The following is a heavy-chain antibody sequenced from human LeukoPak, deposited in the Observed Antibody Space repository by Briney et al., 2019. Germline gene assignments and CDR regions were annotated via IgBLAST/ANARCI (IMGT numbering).Heavy chain of an antibody. CDR2: IYYSGIT. D-gene: IGHD3-10*01. V-gene: IGHV4-59*08. CDR3: ARRSDTTSFDF. CDR1: GGSISNYY. Sequence: PSETLSLTCTVSGGSISNYYWSWIRQPPGKGLEWIGYIYYSGITNYNPSLSSRVTISVDTSKNQFSLNLTSVTAADTAVYYCARRSDTTSFDFWGQGTLVTVSS. J-gene: IGHJ4*02.